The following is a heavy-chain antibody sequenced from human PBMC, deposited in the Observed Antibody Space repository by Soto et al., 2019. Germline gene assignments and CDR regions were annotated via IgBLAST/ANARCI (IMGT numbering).Heavy chain of an antibody. D-gene: IGHD1-26*01. CDR1: GFDFPSYD. Sequence: EVQLVESGGGLVQPGGSLRLSCAASGFDFPSYDMHWVRQAPGKGLEWVSAISTSGATFYSGSVEGRFTISRENGKNSLYLQMNNLRVEDTALYFCGRERDPYSGTWKACDYWGQGTLVTVSS. J-gene: IGHJ4*02. V-gene: IGHV3-13*01. CDR3: GRERDPYSGTWKACDY. CDR2: ISTSGAT.